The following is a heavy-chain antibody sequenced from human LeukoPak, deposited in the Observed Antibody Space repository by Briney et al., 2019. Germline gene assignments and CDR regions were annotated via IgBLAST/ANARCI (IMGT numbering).Heavy chain of an antibody. CDR1: GFSFDDYG. J-gene: IGHJ4*02. Sequence: GGSLRLPCVVSGFSFDDYGMNWVRQTPGKGLEWVSSISSDSKSIAYADSVRGRFTISRDNAKNSLYLQMNSLRPEDTALYYCAKRGQGFDYWGQGTLVTVSS. V-gene: IGHV3-9*01. CDR3: AKRGQGFDY. CDR2: ISSDSKSI.